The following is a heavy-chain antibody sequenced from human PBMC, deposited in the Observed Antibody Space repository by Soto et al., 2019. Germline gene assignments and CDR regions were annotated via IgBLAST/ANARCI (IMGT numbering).Heavy chain of an antibody. J-gene: IGHJ6*02. CDR1: GFTFSSYA. CDR3: AKGRMSSRSSCLGGYYYYGMDV. CDR2: ISGSGGST. D-gene: IGHD6-6*01. Sequence: EVQLLESGGGLVQPGGSLRLSCAASGFTFSSYAMSWVRQAPGKGLEWVSAISGSGGSTYYADSVKGQFTISRDNSKNTLYLQMNSLRAEDTAVYYCAKGRMSSRSSCLGGYYYYGMDVWGQGTTVTVSS. V-gene: IGHV3-23*01.